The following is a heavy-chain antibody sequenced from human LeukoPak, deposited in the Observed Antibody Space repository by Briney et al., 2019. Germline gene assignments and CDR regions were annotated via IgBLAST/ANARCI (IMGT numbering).Heavy chain of an antibody. D-gene: IGHD3-10*01. CDR2: IRSKAYGGTT. CDR3: TRAGAYYFDY. Sequence: PGGSLRLSCAASGFTFSSYWMTWVRQAPGKGLEWVGFIRSKAYGGTTEYAASVKGRFTISRDDSKSIAYLQMNSLKTEDTAVYYCTRAGAYYFDYWGQGTLVTVSS. J-gene: IGHJ4*02. CDR1: GFTFSSYW. V-gene: IGHV3-49*04.